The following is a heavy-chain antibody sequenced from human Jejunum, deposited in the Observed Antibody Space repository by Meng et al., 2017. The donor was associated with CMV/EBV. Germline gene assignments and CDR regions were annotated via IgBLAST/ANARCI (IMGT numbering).Heavy chain of an antibody. D-gene: IGHD3-3*01. CDR3: ARLQIRAFGVDFFDY. V-gene: IGHV4-59*01. CDR2: ISYKGST. J-gene: IGHJ4*02. Sequence: SGDSIRNYYWTWIRRPPGGPLEWIGHISYKGSTNYNTTHESRVTLSVDTSLNQFSLHLTSVTAADTAFYYCARLQIRAFGVDFFDYWGQGTLVTVSS. CDR1: GDSIRNYY.